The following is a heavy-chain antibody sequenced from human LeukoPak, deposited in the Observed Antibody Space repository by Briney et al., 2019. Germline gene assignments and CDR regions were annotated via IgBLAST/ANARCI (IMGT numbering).Heavy chain of an antibody. CDR2: IYPGDSAT. CDR3: ARRGYYESSGSCDY. CDR1: GYNFASYW. J-gene: IGHJ4*02. D-gene: IGHD3-22*01. V-gene: IGHV5-51*01. Sequence: GESLKISCKGSGYNFASYWIGWVRQMPGKGLEWMGIIYPGDSATRYSPPFQGQVTLSADKSISTAYLQWSSLKASDTAMYYCARRGYYESSGSCDYWGQGTLVTVSS.